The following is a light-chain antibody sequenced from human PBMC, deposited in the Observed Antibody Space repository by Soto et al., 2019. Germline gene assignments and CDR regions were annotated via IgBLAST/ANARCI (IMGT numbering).Light chain of an antibody. J-gene: IGKJ1*01. CDR3: QQSNSIPPT. CDR2: AAS. CDR1: QTISNY. V-gene: IGKV1-39*01. Sequence: DIQVTQSPSSLSASVGDRVSITCRASQTISNYLNWYQQKPGKAPKLLIYAASSLQSGVPSRFSGSRSGPDFTLTISSLQPEDFATYYCQQSNSIPPTFGQGTKVDIK.